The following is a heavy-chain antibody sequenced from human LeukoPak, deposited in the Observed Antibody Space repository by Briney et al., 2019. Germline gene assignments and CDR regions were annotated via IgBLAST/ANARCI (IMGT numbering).Heavy chain of an antibody. CDR2: IIPILGIA. CDR1: GGTFSSYA. J-gene: IGHJ4*02. V-gene: IGHV1-69*04. CDR3: AMNCGGDCYATDDYFDY. Sequence: SVKVSFKASGGTFSSYAISWVRQAPGQGLEWMGRIIPILGIANYAQKFQGRVTITADESTSTAYMELSSLRSEDTAVYYCAMNCGGDCYATDDYFDYWGQGTLVTVSS. D-gene: IGHD2-21*02.